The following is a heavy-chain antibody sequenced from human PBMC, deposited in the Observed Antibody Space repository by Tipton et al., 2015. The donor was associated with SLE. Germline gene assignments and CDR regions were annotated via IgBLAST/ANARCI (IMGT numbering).Heavy chain of an antibody. V-gene: IGHV4-34*01. CDR1: GGSFSDYY. D-gene: IGHD3-10*01. CDR2: INHSGST. CDR3: ARVRVYYDDSSPYGMDV. Sequence: TLSLTCAVYGGSFSDYYWSWIRQPPGKGLEWIGEINHSGSTNYNPSLKSRVTISVDTSKNQVSLKVASLTAADTAVYYCARVRVYYDDSSPYGMDVWGQGP. J-gene: IGHJ6*02.